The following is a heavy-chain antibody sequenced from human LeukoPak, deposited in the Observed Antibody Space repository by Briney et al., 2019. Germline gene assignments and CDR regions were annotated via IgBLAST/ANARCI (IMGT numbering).Heavy chain of an antibody. V-gene: IGHV4-59*08. CDR3: ARGGQPLLGNWFDP. Sequence: PSETLSLTCTVSGGSISSYYWSWIRQPPGKGLEWIGYIYYSGSTNYNPSLKSRLTISVHTSKNQFSMKLSSVTAADTAVYYCARGGQPLLGNWFDPWGRGTLVTVSS. J-gene: IGHJ5*02. D-gene: IGHD2-21*02. CDR1: GGSISSYY. CDR2: IYYSGST.